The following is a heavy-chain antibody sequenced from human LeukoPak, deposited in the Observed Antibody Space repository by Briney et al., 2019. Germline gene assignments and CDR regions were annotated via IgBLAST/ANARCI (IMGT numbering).Heavy chain of an antibody. J-gene: IGHJ4*02. CDR1: GFAFSDYV. D-gene: IGHD4-23*01. V-gene: IGHV3-23*01. Sequence: GGSLRLSCAASGFAFSDYVMDWVRQAPGKGLEWVSSISVRGDRTYYPDSVKGRFTISRDNSKHMLYLQMNTLRADDTAIFYCAKDRDYGGNSRGIDYFDYWGQGTLVTVSS. CDR2: ISVRGDRT. CDR3: AKDRDYGGNSRGIDYFDY.